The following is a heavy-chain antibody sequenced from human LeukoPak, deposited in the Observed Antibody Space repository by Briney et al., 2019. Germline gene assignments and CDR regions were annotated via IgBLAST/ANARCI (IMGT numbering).Heavy chain of an antibody. D-gene: IGHD3-16*01. V-gene: IGHV4-39*07. CDR1: GGSISSSSYY. J-gene: IGHJ4*02. CDR2: INHSGST. CDR3: AREQIRRDFDY. Sequence: SETLSLTCTVSGGSISSSSYYWGWIRQPPGKGLEWIGEINHSGSTNYNPSLKSRVTISVDTSKNQFSLKLSSVTAADTAVYYCAREQIRRDFDYWGQGTLVTVSS.